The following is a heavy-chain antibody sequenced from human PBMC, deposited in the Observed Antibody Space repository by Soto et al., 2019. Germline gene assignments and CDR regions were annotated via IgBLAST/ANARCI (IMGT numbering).Heavy chain of an antibody. CDR2: ISYDGSNK. CDR3: AKDQAGTHPDY. CDR1: GFTFSSYG. D-gene: IGHD1-1*01. J-gene: IGHJ4*02. Sequence: QVQLVESGGGVVQPGRSLRLSCAASGFTFSSYGMHWVRQAPGKGLEWVAVISYDGSNKYYADSVKGRFTISRDNSKNTLYLQMNSLRAEDTAVYYCAKDQAGTHPDYWGQRTLVTVSS. V-gene: IGHV3-30*18.